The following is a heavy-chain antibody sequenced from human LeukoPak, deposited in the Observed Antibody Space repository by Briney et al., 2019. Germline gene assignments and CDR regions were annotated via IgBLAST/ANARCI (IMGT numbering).Heavy chain of an antibody. Sequence: PGGSLRLSCAASGFTVSDYYLSWIRQAPGKGLEWVSYISSSGSSIYYADSVKGRFTISRDNGKNSLYLQMNSLRAEDTAVYYCARDFWSGFYTPYNWFDPWGQGTLVTVSS. CDR2: ISSSGSSI. CDR3: ARDFWSGFYTPYNWFDP. V-gene: IGHV3-11*01. CDR1: GFTVSDYY. D-gene: IGHD3-3*01. J-gene: IGHJ5*02.